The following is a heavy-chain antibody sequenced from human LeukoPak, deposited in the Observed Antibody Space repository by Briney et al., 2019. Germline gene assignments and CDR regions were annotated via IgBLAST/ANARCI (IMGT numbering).Heavy chain of an antibody. Sequence: GGSLRLSCAASGFTFDDYAMHWVRQAPGKGLEWVSGISWNSGSIGYADSVKGRFTISRDNAKNSLYLQMNSLRAEDMALYYGAKGGGGLELRFFDYWGQGTLVTVSS. CDR3: AKGGGGLELRFFDY. J-gene: IGHJ4*02. V-gene: IGHV3-9*03. D-gene: IGHD1-7*01. CDR1: GFTFDDYA. CDR2: ISWNSGSI.